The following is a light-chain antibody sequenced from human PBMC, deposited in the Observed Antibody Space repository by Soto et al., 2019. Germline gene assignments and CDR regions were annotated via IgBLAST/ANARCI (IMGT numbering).Light chain of an antibody. CDR1: QSVSSSY. CDR3: QQYGSSPSIT. J-gene: IGKJ5*01. V-gene: IGKV3-20*01. Sequence: EIVLTQSPGTLSLSPGERATLSCRASQSVSSSYLAWYQQKPGQAPRLLIYGASSRATGIPDRFSGSGSGTDFTLTISRLEPEDFAVNYCQQYGSSPSITLGPGIRLEIK. CDR2: GAS.